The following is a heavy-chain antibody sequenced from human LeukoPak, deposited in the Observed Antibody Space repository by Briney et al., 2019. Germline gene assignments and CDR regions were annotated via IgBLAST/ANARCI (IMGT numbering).Heavy chain of an antibody. Sequence: SETLSLTCTVSGGSISSYYWSWVRQPAGKGLEWIGRIYTSGSTNYNPSLKSRVTMSVDTSKNQFSLKLSSVTAADTAVYYCARDNWNDGNNWFDPWGQGTLVTVSS. CDR1: GGSISSYY. D-gene: IGHD1-20*01. J-gene: IGHJ5*02. V-gene: IGHV4-4*07. CDR2: IYTSGST. CDR3: ARDNWNDGNNWFDP.